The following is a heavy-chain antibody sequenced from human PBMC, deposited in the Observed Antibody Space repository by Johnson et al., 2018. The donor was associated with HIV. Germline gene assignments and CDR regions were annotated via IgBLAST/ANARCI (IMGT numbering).Heavy chain of an antibody. CDR2: IGTAGDT. J-gene: IGHJ3*02. CDR3: VSGGATSYDAFDI. D-gene: IGHD1-26*01. CDR1: GFTFSSYD. V-gene: IGHV3-13*01. Sequence: VQLVESGGGVVQPGRSLRLSCAASGFTFSSYDMHWVRQATGKGLEWVSGIGTAGDTYYPGSVKGRFTISRENAKNSLYLQMNSLRVGDTAVYYCVSGGATSYDAFDIWGQGTMVTVSS.